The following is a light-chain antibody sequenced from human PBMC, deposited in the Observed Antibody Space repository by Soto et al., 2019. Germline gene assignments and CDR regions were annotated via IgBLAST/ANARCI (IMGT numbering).Light chain of an antibody. Sequence: EVVMTQSPATLSVSLGERVTLSCRASQSVSDNLAWYQQKPGQAPRLLIYGASTRATTIPARFSGSGSGTEFTLTISSLQSEDFAVYYCQQSNSWPYTFGQGTKLDIK. CDR1: QSVSDN. V-gene: IGKV3-15*01. CDR2: GAS. J-gene: IGKJ2*01. CDR3: QQSNSWPYT.